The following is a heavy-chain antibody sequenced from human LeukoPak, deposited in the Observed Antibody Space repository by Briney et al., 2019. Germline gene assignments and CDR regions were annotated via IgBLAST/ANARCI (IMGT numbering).Heavy chain of an antibody. D-gene: IGHD3-10*01. V-gene: IGHV4-59*08. CDR2: IYYSGST. J-gene: IGHJ4*02. CDR3: ARHVGTYFDY. Sequence: SETLSLTCGVYGGSFSGYYWSWIRQPPGKGLECIGYIYYSGSTNYNPSLKSRVTISVDTSTNQFSLKLSSLTAADTAVYYCARHVGTYFDYWGQGTLVTVSS. CDR1: GGSFSGYY.